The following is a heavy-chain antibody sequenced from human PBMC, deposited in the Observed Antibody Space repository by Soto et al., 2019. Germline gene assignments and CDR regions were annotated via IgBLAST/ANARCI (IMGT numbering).Heavy chain of an antibody. J-gene: IGHJ6*02. V-gene: IGHV4-4*02. CDR1: GGSISSSNW. CDR2: VFHSGNT. D-gene: IGHD3-3*01. Sequence: PSETLSLTCAVSVSGGSISSSNWCTWVRQPPGKGLEWIGEVFHSGNTNYNPSLKSRVSMSVDTSKNQFSLRLSSVTAADTAVYYCARRQYFDFWSSYSYSNHAMDVWGQGTTVTVSS. CDR3: ARRQYFDFWSSYSYSNHAMDV.